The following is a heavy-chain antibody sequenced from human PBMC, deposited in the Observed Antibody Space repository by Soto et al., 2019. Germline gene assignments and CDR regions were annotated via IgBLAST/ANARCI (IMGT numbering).Heavy chain of an antibody. CDR3: ARVLSAGDLRVGYYFDY. D-gene: IGHD7-27*01. CDR2: IDYSGST. J-gene: IGHJ4*02. Sequence: QVQLQESGSGLVKPSQTLSLTCTVSGGSISSGGYYWSWIRQHPGKGLEWIGYIDYSGSTYYNPSLKSRVTISVDPSKNQFSLKLSSVTAADTAVYYCARVLSAGDLRVGYYFDYWGQGTLVTVSS. V-gene: IGHV4-31*03. CDR1: GGSISSGGYY.